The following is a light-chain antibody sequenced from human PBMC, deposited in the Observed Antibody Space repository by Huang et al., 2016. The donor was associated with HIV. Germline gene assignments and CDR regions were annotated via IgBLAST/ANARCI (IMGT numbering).Light chain of an antibody. V-gene: IGKV1-39*01. CDR2: AAS. CDR3: QQTSSAPLT. CDR1: QTISTF. Sequence: DIQMTQSPSSLSASVGDRISITCRASQTISTFLNWYQQKPGKAPELLIYAASNLQSGVSSRFSGTGSGTHFTLTVTGLQPDDFATYFCQQTSSAPLTFGGGTKVEMK. J-gene: IGKJ4*01.